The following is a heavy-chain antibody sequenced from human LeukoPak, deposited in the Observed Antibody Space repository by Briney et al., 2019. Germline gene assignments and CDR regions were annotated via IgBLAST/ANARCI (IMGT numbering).Heavy chain of an antibody. V-gene: IGHV4-38-2*02. CDR2: INHSGST. CDR3: ARGSMSNGDYFDY. CDR1: GYSISSGFY. J-gene: IGHJ4*02. Sequence: SETLSLTCSVSGYSISSGFYWGWIRQPPGKGLEWIGEINHSGSTNYNPSLKSRVTISVDTSKNQFSLKLSSVTAADTAVYYCARGSMSNGDYFDYWGQGTLVTVSS. D-gene: IGHD2/OR15-2a*01.